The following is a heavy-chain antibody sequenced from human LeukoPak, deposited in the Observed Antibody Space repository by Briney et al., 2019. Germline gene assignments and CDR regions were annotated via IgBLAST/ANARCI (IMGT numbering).Heavy chain of an antibody. V-gene: IGHV3-30-3*01. Sequence: GGSLRPSCAASGFTFSSYAMHWVRQAPGKGLEWVAVISCDGSNKYYADSVKGRFTISRDNSKNTLYLQMNSLRAEDTAVYYCAREGLSWFDPWGQGTLVTVSS. CDR2: ISCDGSNK. CDR1: GFTFSSYA. J-gene: IGHJ5*02. CDR3: AREGLSWFDP.